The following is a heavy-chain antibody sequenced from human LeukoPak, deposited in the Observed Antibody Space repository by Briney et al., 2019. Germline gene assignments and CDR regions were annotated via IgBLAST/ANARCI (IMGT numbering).Heavy chain of an antibody. Sequence: GGSLRLSCAASAFTFSSYAMAWVREAPGKGLEWVSTLSGTGGNTYYADSVRGRFTISRDNSKNTLHLQMNSLRAEDTAVYYCARDGQQLVPDAFDIWGQGTMVTVSS. CDR1: AFTFSSYA. CDR3: ARDGQQLVPDAFDI. V-gene: IGHV3-23*01. D-gene: IGHD6-13*01. J-gene: IGHJ3*02. CDR2: LSGTGGNT.